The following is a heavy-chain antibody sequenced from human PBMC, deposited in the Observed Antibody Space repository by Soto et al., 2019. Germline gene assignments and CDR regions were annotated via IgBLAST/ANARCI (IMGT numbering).Heavy chain of an antibody. J-gene: IGHJ4*02. D-gene: IGHD6-6*01. CDR1: GFTFSSYG. CDR2: ISYDGSNK. V-gene: IGHV3-30*18. Sequence: GSLRLSCAASGFTFSSYGMHWVRQAPGKGLEWVAVISYDGSNKYYADSVKGRFTISRDNSKNTLYLQMNSLRAEDTAVYYCAKDLEYSSSYWGQGTLVTVSS. CDR3: AKDLEYSSSY.